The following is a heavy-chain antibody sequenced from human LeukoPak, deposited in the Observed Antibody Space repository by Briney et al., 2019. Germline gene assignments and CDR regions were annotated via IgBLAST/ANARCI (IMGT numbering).Heavy chain of an antibody. Sequence: SVKVSCKASGGTFSSYAISWVRQAPGQGLEWMGRIIPILGMANYAQKFQGRVTITADKSTSTAYMELSSLRSEDTAVYYCARDEYDSSGFNDYWGQGTLVTVSS. D-gene: IGHD3-22*01. CDR2: IIPILGMA. CDR1: GGTFSSYA. CDR3: ARDEYDSSGFNDY. V-gene: IGHV1-69*04. J-gene: IGHJ4*02.